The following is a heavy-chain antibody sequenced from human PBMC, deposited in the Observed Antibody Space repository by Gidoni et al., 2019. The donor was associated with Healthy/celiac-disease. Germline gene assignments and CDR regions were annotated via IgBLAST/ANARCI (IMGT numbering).Heavy chain of an antibody. CDR2: IDYSGSP. Sequence: QLQLQESGPGPVQPSETLSLTCTVPGGSISSRSYYWGWIRQPPGKGLEWVGSIDYSGSPYYSRSLKSRVTISVDTSKNQFSLKLSSVTAADTAVYYCARHLMVRGYGAPWPLDYWGQGTLVTVSS. D-gene: IGHD3-10*01. V-gene: IGHV4-39*01. CDR3: ARHLMVRGYGAPWPLDY. CDR1: GGSISSRSYY. J-gene: IGHJ4*02.